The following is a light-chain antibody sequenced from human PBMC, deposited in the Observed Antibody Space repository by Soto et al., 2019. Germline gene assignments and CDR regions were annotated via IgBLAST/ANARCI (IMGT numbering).Light chain of an antibody. CDR1: QSVLHSSNSKNY. CDR2: WAS. CDR3: LQYYSSPLT. Sequence: DIVMTQSPDSLAVSLGERATINCKSSQSVLHSSNSKNYIAWYQQKPGQPPNLLICWASTRESGVPDRFSGSGSRTDSAVDSGTLQAEDVAVDYCLQYYSSPLTFGGGTKVDIK. V-gene: IGKV4-1*01. J-gene: IGKJ4*01.